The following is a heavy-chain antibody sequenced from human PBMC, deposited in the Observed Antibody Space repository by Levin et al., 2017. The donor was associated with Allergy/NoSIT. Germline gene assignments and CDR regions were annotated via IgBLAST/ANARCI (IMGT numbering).Heavy chain of an antibody. CDR3: STGWVDLDY. CDR1: GNSFTKYW. V-gene: IGHV5-51*01. CDR2: IYPGDPET. J-gene: IGHJ4*02. D-gene: IGHD6-19*01. Sequence: KVSCKGSGNSFTKYWIAWVRQMPGKGLEWMGIIYPGDPETRYSPSFQGQVTISADKSISTASLQWSSLKASDTAMYCCSTGWVDLDYWGQGTLVTVSS.